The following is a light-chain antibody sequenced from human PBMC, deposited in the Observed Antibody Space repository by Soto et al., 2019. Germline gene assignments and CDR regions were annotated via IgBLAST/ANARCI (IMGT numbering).Light chain of an antibody. CDR2: EDT. V-gene: IGLV2-23*01. CDR1: DSNIESNY. Sequence: QSVLTQPPSVSAAPGQKVTISCSGGDSNIESNYVSWYLHHPGKAPKLLIYEDTKRPSGVSNRFSGSRSGNTASLTVSGLQAEDETDYYCCSYAGSSTYVFGTGTKVTVL. J-gene: IGLJ1*01. CDR3: CSYAGSSTYV.